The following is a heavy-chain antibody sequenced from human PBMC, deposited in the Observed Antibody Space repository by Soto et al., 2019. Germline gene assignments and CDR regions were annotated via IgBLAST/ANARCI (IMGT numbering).Heavy chain of an antibody. CDR3: ARVAGHKNARFDT. Sequence: QVQLVQSGAEVKKPGASVKVSCKASGYSFTKYHVHWVRQAPGKGLEWMGWINPGSGDTNQAQKFQGRVTMTGDTSSTTTYMELNSLTSDDTAVYYCARVAGHKNARFDTWGQGALVTVSS. CDR1: GYSFTKYH. V-gene: IGHV1-2*02. CDR2: INPGSGDT. D-gene: IGHD1-1*01. J-gene: IGHJ4*02.